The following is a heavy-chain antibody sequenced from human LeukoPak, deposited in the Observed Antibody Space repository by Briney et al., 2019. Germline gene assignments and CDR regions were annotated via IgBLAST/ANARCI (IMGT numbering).Heavy chain of an antibody. CDR3: AKDGREGAFDV. CDR1: GFTFNDFT. V-gene: IGHV3-43*01. CDR2: ISWDGVNT. Sequence: GGSLRLSCAASGFTFNDFTMHWVRQPPGKGLEWVSLISWDGVNTYYSDSVKGRFRISRDNSKNSLYLQMNSLTTEDIAFYYCAKDGREGAFDVWGQGTLVTVSS. J-gene: IGHJ3*01. D-gene: IGHD1-26*01.